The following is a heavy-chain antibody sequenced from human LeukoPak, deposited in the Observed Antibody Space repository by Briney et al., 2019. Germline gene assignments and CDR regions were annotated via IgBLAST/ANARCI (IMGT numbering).Heavy chain of an antibody. Sequence: PSETLSLTCTVSGGSISSYYWSWIRQPAGKGLEWIGRIYTSGSTNYNPSLKSRVTMSVDTSKNQFSLKLSSVTAADTAVYYCARGYCSSTSCPARYYYYYYMDVWGKGTTVTVSS. V-gene: IGHV4-4*07. CDR2: IYTSGST. CDR1: GGSISSYY. J-gene: IGHJ6*03. CDR3: ARGYCSSTSCPARYYYYYYMDV. D-gene: IGHD2-2*01.